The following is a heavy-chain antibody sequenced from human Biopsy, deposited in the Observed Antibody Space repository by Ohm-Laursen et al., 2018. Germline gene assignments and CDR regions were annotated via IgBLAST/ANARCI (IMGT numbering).Heavy chain of an antibody. J-gene: IGHJ4*02. CDR3: AKAGRGYIDY. CDR2: FNSDGTET. D-gene: IGHD5-18*01. Sequence: SLRLSCAASGFTFSSSWMHWVRQAPGKGLEWVSRFNSDGTETTYADSVKDRFTISRDNTNNTLYLQMNSLRVEDTAVYYCAKAGRGYIDYWGQGTLVIVSS. CDR1: GFTFSSSW. V-gene: IGHV3-74*01.